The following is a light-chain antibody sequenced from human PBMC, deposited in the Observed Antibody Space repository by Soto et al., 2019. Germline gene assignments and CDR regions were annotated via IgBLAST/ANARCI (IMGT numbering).Light chain of an antibody. CDR2: DAS. CDR3: QQRSNWPLT. Sequence: EIVLTQSPATLSLSPGERATLSCRASQSVSSYLAWYQQKPGQAPRLLIYDASNMATGIPARFSGSGSGTDFTLAISSLEPEDFAVYYCQQRSNWPLTFGKGNKVEIK. CDR1: QSVSSY. V-gene: IGKV3-11*01. J-gene: IGKJ1*01.